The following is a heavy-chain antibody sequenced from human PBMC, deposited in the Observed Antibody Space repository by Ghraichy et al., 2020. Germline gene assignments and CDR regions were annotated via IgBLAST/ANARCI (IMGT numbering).Heavy chain of an antibody. CDR2: ITSSSRTI. Sequence: GGSLRLSCAGSGFTFSSYSMNWVRQSPGKGLEWVSYITSSSRTIFYADSVKGRFIISRDNAQNSLYLQMNSLRDEDSAVYYCARGSTVVRFFYYDGMDVWGQGTTVTVSS. V-gene: IGHV3-48*02. CDR3: ARGSTVVRFFYYDGMDV. J-gene: IGHJ6*02. D-gene: IGHD4-23*01. CDR1: GFTFSSYS.